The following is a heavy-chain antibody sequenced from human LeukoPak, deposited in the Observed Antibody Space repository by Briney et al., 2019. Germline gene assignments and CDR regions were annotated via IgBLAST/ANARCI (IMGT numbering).Heavy chain of an antibody. CDR1: GGSFSGYY. CDR3: ARGGTWPTYSDY. Sequence: PSVTLSLTCGVYGGSFSGYYWSWIRQPPGKGLEWIGEINHSGSTNHNPSLKSRVTISVDTSKNQFSLKLTSVTAADTAVFYCARGGTWPTYSDYWGQGILVTVSS. J-gene: IGHJ4*02. V-gene: IGHV4-34*01. D-gene: IGHD5-12*01. CDR2: INHSGST.